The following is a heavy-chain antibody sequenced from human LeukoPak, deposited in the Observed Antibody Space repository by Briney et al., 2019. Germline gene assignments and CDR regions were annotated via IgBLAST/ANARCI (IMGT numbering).Heavy chain of an antibody. V-gene: IGHV3-48*01. J-gene: IGHJ4*02. CDR2: ISSSSSTI. CDR1: GFTFSSYS. D-gene: IGHD3-10*01. Sequence: PGGSLRLSCAASGFTFSSYSMNWVRQAPGKGLEWVSYISSSSSTIYYADPVKGRFTISRDNAKNSLYLQMNSLRAEDTAVYYCARDRRSGSYGGMFDYWGQGTLVTVSS. CDR3: ARDRRSGSYGGMFDY.